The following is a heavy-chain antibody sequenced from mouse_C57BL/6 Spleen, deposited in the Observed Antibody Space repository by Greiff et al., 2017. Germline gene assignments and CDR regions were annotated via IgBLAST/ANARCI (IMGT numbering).Heavy chain of an antibody. CDR3: ARDRDYGFAY. V-gene: IGHV3-1*01. D-gene: IGHD2-4*01. CDR2: ISYSGST. J-gene: IGHJ3*01. Sequence: VQLQQSGPGMVKPSQSLSLTCTVTGYSITSGYDWHWIRHFPGNKLEWMGYISYSGSTNYNPSLKSRISITHDTSKNHFFLTLNSVTTEDTATYYCARDRDYGFAYWGQGTLVTVSA. CDR1: GYSITSGYD.